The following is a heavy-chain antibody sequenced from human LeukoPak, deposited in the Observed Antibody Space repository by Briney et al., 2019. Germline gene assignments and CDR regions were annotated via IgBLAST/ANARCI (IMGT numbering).Heavy chain of an antibody. D-gene: IGHD2-2*01. CDR2: IDPSDSYT. J-gene: IGHJ4*02. CDR3: ASTGYCSSTSCYGIDY. V-gene: IGHV5-10-1*01. Sequence: GASLKISCQGSGSSFTSYWISWVRQLPGKGLEWMGRIDPSDSYTNYSPSFQGHVTISADKSISTAYLQWSSLKASDTAMYYCASTGYCSSTSCYGIDYWGQGTLVTVSS. CDR1: GSSFTSYW.